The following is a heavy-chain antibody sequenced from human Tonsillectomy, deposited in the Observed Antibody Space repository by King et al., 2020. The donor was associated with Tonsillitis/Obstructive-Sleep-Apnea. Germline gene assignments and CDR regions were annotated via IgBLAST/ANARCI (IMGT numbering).Heavy chain of an antibody. CDR2: IYYSGST. D-gene: IGHD3-9*01. J-gene: IGHJ4*02. CDR3: ARLDILTGYDY. CDR1: GGSISRSSYY. V-gene: IGHV4-39*01. Sequence: MQLQESGPGLVKPSETLSLTCTVSGGSISRSSYYWGWIRQPPGKGLEWIGSIYYSGSTYYNPSLKSRVSISVDTSKNQFSLKLSSVTVADTAVYYCARLDILTGYDYWGQGTLVTVSS.